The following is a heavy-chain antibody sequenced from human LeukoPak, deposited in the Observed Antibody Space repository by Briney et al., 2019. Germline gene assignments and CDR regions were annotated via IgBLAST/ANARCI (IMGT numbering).Heavy chain of an antibody. CDR3: TRQASPADS. Sequence: GGSLRLSCAASGFTFSDSNMHGVRQASGKGLEWVGRIRSKANNYATTYAPSVRGRFTISRDDSKNTAYLQMNRLKTEDTAVYYCTRQASPADSWGQGTLVTVSS. V-gene: IGHV3-73*01. J-gene: IGHJ5*01. CDR1: GFTFSDSN. CDR2: IRSKANNYAT.